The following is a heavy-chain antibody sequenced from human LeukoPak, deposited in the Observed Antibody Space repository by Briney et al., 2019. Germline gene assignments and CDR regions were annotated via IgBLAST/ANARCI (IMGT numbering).Heavy chain of an antibody. CDR1: GFTFSTYG. Sequence: GGSLRLSCAASGFTFSTYGMHWVRQAPGKGLEWVAFIRYDGSHKYYADSVKGRFTISRDNSKDTMYLQMNSLRGEDTAVYYCARAYSSSLLWGQGTLVTVSS. J-gene: IGHJ4*02. CDR2: IRYDGSHK. D-gene: IGHD6-6*01. CDR3: ARAYSSSLL. V-gene: IGHV3-30*02.